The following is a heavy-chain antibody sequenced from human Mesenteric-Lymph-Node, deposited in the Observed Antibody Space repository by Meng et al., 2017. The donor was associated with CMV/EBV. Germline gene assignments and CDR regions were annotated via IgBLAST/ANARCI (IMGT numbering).Heavy chain of an antibody. CDR2: ISHSGST. Sequence: VAGGSITSNNWWRWVRQPPGKGLEWIGEISHSGSTNDNPSLKRRVTISVDRSKNQFSLNLSSVTAADTAVYYCARGRNYYGSGIDYWGQGTLVTVSS. CDR1: GGSITSNNW. V-gene: IGHV4-4*02. J-gene: IGHJ4*02. CDR3: ARGRNYYGSGIDY. D-gene: IGHD3-10*01.